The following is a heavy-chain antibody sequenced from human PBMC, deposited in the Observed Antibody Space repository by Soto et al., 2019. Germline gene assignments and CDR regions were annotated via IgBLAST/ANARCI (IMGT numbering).Heavy chain of an antibody. Sequence: QITLKESGPTLVKPTQTLTLTCTFSGFSLSTSGVGVGWIRQPPGKALEWLALIYWNDDKRYSPSLKSRLTITKDTSKNPVVLTMTTMDPVDTATYYCARTIFGVVTPGYFDYWGQGTLVTVSS. CDR2: IYWNDDK. CDR3: ARTIFGVVTPGYFDY. CDR1: GFSLSTSGVG. J-gene: IGHJ4*02. D-gene: IGHD3-3*01. V-gene: IGHV2-5*01.